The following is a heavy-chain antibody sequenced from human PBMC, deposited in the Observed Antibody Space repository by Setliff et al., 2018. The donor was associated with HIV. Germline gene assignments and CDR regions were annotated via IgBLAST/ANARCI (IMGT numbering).Heavy chain of an antibody. V-gene: IGHV4-4*07. CDR3: AAYRSGAHWFDP. J-gene: IGHJ5*02. CDR2: IYASGST. D-gene: IGHD1-1*01. CDR1: GGSFSGSY. Sequence: SETLSLTCGVFGGSFSGSYWSWIRQPAGKGLEWIGRIYASGSTNYNPSLKSRVTMSIDTSKKQFSLKLNSVTAADTAVYYCAAYRSGAHWFDPWGQGTLVTVSS.